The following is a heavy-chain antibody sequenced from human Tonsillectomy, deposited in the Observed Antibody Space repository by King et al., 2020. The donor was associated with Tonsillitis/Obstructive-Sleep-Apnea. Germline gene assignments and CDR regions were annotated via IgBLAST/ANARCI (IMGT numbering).Heavy chain of an antibody. J-gene: IGHJ3*02. CDR3: ARYRSSDFWSGCDAFDI. Sequence: VQLVESGGGVVQPGRSLRLSCAASGFTFSSYAMHWVRQAPGKGLEWVAVISYDGSNKYYADSVKGRFTISRDNSKNTLYLQMNSLRAEDTAVYYCARYRSSDFWSGCDAFDIWGQGTMVTVSS. D-gene: IGHD3-3*01. CDR1: GFTFSSYA. V-gene: IGHV3-30*04. CDR2: ISYDGSNK.